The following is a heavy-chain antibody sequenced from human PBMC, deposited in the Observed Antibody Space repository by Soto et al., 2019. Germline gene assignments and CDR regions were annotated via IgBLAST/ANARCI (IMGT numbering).Heavy chain of an antibody. J-gene: IGHJ3*02. CDR2: INHSGST. CDR3: ARSGHCSGGSCYRDAFDI. CDR1: GGSFSGYY. Sequence: QVQLQQWGAGLLKPSETLSLTCAVYGGSFSGYYWSWIRQPPGKGLEWIGEINHSGSTNYNPSLKSRVTISVDTSKNQFSLKLSSVTAAATAVYYCARSGHCSGGSCYRDAFDIWGQGTMVTVSS. D-gene: IGHD2-15*01. V-gene: IGHV4-34*01.